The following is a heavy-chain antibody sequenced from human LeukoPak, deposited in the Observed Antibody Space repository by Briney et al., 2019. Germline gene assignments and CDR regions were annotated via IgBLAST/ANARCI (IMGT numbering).Heavy chain of an antibody. CDR1: GGSISNYY. CDR3: ARSTIHGWFDP. D-gene: IGHD2-2*01. Sequence: PSETLSLTCTVSGGSISNYYWSWIRQPAGKGLEWIGRIYTSGTTIYNSALKSRVTMSVDTSENQFSLKLSSVTAADTALYYCARSTIHGWFDPWGQGTLVTVSS. CDR2: IYTSGTT. V-gene: IGHV4-4*07. J-gene: IGHJ5*02.